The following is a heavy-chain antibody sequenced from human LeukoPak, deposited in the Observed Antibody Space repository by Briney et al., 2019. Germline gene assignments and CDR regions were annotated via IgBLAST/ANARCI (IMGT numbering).Heavy chain of an antibody. V-gene: IGHV4-31*03. D-gene: IGHD3-16*02. J-gene: IGHJ4*02. CDR3: ARAVISFAGLIAKGFDS. Sequence: SETLSLTCTVSGGSISSADYYWSWIRQHPGKGLEWIGYISNRGRTYYNPSLKSRLTISVDTSKNQFSLKLSSVTAADTAVYFCARAVISFAGLIAKGFDSWGQGTLVTISS. CDR2: ISNRGRT. CDR1: GGSISSADYY.